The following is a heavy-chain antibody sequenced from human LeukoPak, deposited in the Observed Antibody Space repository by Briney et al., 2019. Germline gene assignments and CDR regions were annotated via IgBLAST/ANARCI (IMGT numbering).Heavy chain of an antibody. Sequence: PSETLSLTCAVYGGSFSGYYWSWIRQPPGKGLVWIGEINHSERTNYNTFLKSLITISVATSKKQFSLKLSHVTAADTALYCRARGRPSLFCGSTSGYVWFDPWGQGTLVTVSS. V-gene: IGHV4-34*01. CDR3: ARGRPSLFCGSTSGYVWFDP. CDR1: GGSFSGYY. D-gene: IGHD2-2*01. J-gene: IGHJ5*02. CDR2: INHSERT.